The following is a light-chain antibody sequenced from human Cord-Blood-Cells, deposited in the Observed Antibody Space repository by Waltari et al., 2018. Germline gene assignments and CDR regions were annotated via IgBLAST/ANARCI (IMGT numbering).Light chain of an antibody. J-gene: IGKJ3*01. V-gene: IGKV4-1*01. CDR2: WTP. CDR3: QQYYSTPFT. CDR1: QSVLYSSNNKNY. Sequence: DIVMTKSPDSMAASLGGRATTNCKSSQSVLYSSNNKNYLAWYQQKPGRPPKLLIYWTPNRESWVRDRDSDSVSETDFSHHISRLEAEYVAVYYCQQYYSTPFTFGPGTKVDIK.